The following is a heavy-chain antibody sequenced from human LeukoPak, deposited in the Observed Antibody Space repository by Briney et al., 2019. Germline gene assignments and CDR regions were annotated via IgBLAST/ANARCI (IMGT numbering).Heavy chain of an antibody. V-gene: IGHV1-8*01. CDR2: MNPNSGNT. J-gene: IGHJ4*02. CDR1: GYTFTSYD. CDR3: AISGMYCYVY. D-gene: IGHD3-10*02. Sequence: ASVKVSCKASGYTFTSYDISWVRQAPGQGLECMGWMNPNSGNTGYAQKFQGRVTMTRNTSIGTAYMELTSLTSEDTAVYYCAISGMYCYVYWGQGSLVTVSS.